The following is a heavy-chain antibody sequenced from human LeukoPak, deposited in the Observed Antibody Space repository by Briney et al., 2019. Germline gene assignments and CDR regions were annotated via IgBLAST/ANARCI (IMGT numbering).Heavy chain of an antibody. CDR2: VYYTWST. CDR3: ARDSSTVTRRRFDY. J-gene: IGHJ4*02. CDR1: GGSINNFY. V-gene: IGHV4-59*01. D-gene: IGHD4-17*01. Sequence: SETLSLTCTVSGGSINNFYWTWIRQPPGKGLECIGYVYYTWSTYYNPSLKNRVTISVDTSRNQFSLRLNYVTAADTAVYYCARDSSTVTRRRFDYWGQGTLVIVSS.